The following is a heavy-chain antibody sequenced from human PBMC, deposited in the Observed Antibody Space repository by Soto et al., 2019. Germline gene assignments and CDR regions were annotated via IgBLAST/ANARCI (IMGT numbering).Heavy chain of an antibody. J-gene: IGHJ4*02. D-gene: IGHD2-15*01. CDR2: INSDGSST. Sequence: EVQLVESGGGLVQPGGSLRLSCAASGFTFSSYWMHWVRQAPGKGLVWVSRINSDGSSTSYADSVKGRFTISRDNAKNTLYLQMNSLRAEDTAVYYCARDVASCSGGSCRVFDYWGQGTLVTVSS. CDR1: GFTFSSYW. CDR3: ARDVASCSGGSCRVFDY. V-gene: IGHV3-74*01.